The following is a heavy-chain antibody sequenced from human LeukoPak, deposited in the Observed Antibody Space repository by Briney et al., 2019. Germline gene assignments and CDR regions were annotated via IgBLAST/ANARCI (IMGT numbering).Heavy chain of an antibody. V-gene: IGHV1-8*01. CDR3: ARSSIGYCSSTSCYGSSSGDY. CDR2: MNPNSGNT. D-gene: IGHD2-2*01. Sequence: ASVKVSCKASGYTFTSYDINWVRQATGQGLEWMGWMNPNSGNTGYAQKFQGRVTMTRNTSISTAYMELSSLRSEDTAVYYCARSSIGYCSSTSCYGSSSGDYWGQGTLVTVSS. CDR1: GYTFTSYD. J-gene: IGHJ4*02.